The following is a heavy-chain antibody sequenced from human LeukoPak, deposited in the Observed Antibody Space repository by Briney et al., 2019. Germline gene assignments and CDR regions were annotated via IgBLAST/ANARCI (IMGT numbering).Heavy chain of an antibody. CDR1: GGSISSHF. D-gene: IGHD1-1*01. CDR2: IFYSGTT. V-gene: IGHV4-59*11. J-gene: IGHJ5*02. CDR3: VRLHRTTGPDPENWFDP. Sequence: PSETLSLTCTVSGGSISSHFWSWIRQPPGKGLEWIGYIFYSGTTKYNPSLRSRVTISADTSKNQFSLKLSSVTAADTAVYYCVRLHRTTGPDPENWFDPWGQGTLVTVSS.